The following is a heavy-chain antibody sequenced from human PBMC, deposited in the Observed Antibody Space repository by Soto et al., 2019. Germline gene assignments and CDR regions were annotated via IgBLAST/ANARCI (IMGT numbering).Heavy chain of an antibody. CDR3: AKDTWSSWQPDYAFDI. CDR1: GVTFSNYG. V-gene: IGHV3-30*18. CDR2: ISFDGSNK. D-gene: IGHD6-13*01. J-gene: IGHJ3*02. Sequence: GGYLRLSCAASGVTFSNYGMHWVRQAPGKGLEWVAVISFDGSNKYFADSVKGRFTLSRDNSKNTLYLQMNSLRAEDTAVYYCAKDTWSSWQPDYAFDIWGQGTMVPVSS.